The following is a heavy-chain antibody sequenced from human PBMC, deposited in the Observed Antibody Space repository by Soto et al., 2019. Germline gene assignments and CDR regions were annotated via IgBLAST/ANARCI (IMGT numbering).Heavy chain of an antibody. CDR1: GFTFSSYD. J-gene: IGHJ6*02. V-gene: IGHV3-13*01. Sequence: GGSLRLSCAASGFTFSSYDMHWVRQATGKGLEWVSAIGTAGDTYYPGSVKGRFTISRENAKNSLYLQMDSLRAGDTAVYYCARALSLGYCSGGSCYPALVGMDVWGQGTTVTVSS. CDR2: IGTAGDT. D-gene: IGHD2-15*01. CDR3: ARALSLGYCSGGSCYPALVGMDV.